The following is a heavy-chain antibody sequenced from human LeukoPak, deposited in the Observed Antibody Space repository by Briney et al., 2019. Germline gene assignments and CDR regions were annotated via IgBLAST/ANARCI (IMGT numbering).Heavy chain of an antibody. CDR2: ISSSGSTI. CDR3: ARKLMVYAYFDY. J-gene: IGHJ4*02. V-gene: IGHV3-11*01. Sequence: PGGSLRLSCAASGFTFSDYYMSWIRQAPGKGLEWVSYISSSGSTIYYADSVKGRFTISRDNAKNSLYLQMNSLGAEDTAVYYCARKLMVYAYFDYWGQGTLVTVSS. D-gene: IGHD2-8*01. CDR1: GFTFSDYY.